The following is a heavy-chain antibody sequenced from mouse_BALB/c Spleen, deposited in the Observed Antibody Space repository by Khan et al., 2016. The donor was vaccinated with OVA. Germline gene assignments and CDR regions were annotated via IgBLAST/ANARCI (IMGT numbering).Heavy chain of an antibody. CDR1: GYSITSGYF. J-gene: IGHJ3*01. D-gene: IGHD3-1*01. V-gene: IGHV3-6*01. CDR2: IRYDGDS. CDR3: ARGGNSGPAWFAY. Sequence: EVQLQEPGPGLVKPTQSLSLTCSVTGYSITSGYFWNWIRQFPGNKLEWMGYIRYDGDSNYNPSLKNRISITRDKSTNQFFLKLTTVTPEDTAAYYCARGGNSGPAWFAYWGQGTLVTVSA.